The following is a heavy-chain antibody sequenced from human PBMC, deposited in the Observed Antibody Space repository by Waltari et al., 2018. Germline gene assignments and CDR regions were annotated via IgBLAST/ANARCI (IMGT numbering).Heavy chain of an antibody. CDR2: INHSGST. CDR3: ATGMIYSSFDY. Sequence: QVQLQQLGAGLFKPSETLSLTRAVDGGSFMGYYWSWIRQPPGKGLEWIGEINHSGSTNYNPSLKSRVTISVDTSKNQFSLKLSSVTAADTAVYYCATGMIYSSFDYWGQGTLVTVSS. D-gene: IGHD6-19*01. CDR1: GGSFMGYY. J-gene: IGHJ4*02. V-gene: IGHV4-34*01.